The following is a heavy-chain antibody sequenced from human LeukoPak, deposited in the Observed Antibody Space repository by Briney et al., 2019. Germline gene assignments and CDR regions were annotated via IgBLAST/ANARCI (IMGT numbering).Heavy chain of an antibody. CDR1: GFTFSSYA. V-gene: IGHV3-23*01. CDR3: AKESPRFDY. J-gene: IGHJ4*02. CDR2: ISGNGGST. Sequence: GGALRLSCAASGFTFSSYAMSWVGQAPGEGREGVSVISGNGGSTHYADSVKGRFTISRDNSKNTLYLQMNSLRAEDTAVYYCAKESPRFDYWGQGTLVTVSS.